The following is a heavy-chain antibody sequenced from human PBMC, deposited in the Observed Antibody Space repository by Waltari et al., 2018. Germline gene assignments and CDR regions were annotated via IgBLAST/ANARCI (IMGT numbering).Heavy chain of an antibody. D-gene: IGHD2-2*01. CDR3: VRHRTTYPLEIDY. CDR2: IDPSDSFR. V-gene: IGHV5-10-1*01. J-gene: IGHJ4*02. CDR1: GYSFTSHW. Sequence: EVQLVQSGAEVKKPDASLRISGEGSGYSFTSHWIIWARQMPGKGLEWGGRIDPSDSFRNYGPAFEGHVTISVDQSLRTAYLQWDSLKASDTAIYYCVRHRTTYPLEIDYWGQGTLVTVSS.